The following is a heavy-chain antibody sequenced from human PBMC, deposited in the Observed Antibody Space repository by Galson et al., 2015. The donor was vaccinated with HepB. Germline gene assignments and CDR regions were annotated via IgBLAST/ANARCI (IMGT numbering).Heavy chain of an antibody. CDR3: AKGLEYSGSYVVY. CDR2: ISGSDGST. Sequence: SLRLSCAASGFTFSSYAMSWVRQAPGKGLEWVSAISGSDGSTYYADSVKGRFTISRDNSKNTLYLQMNSLRAEDTAVYYCAKGLEYSGSYVVYWGQGTLVTVSS. D-gene: IGHD1-26*01. CDR1: GFTFSSYA. J-gene: IGHJ4*02. V-gene: IGHV3-23*01.